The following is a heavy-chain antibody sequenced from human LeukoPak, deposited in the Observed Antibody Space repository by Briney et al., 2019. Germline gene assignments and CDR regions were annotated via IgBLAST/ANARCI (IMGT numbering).Heavy chain of an antibody. CDR3: ARHLVQHIVVVTATHDWFDP. J-gene: IGHJ5*02. CDR1: GGSFSGYY. D-gene: IGHD2-21*02. CDR2: INHSGST. V-gene: IGHV4-34*01. Sequence: SETLSLTCAVYGGSFSGYYWSWIRQPPGKGLEWIGEINHSGSTNYNPSLKSRVTISVDTSKNQFSLKLSSVTAADTAVYYCARHLVQHIVVVTATHDWFDPWGQGTLVTVSS.